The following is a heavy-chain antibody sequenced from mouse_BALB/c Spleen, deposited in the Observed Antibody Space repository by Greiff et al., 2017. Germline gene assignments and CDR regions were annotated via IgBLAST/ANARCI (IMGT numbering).Heavy chain of an antibody. CDR1: GYTFTNYW. Sequence: QVQLQQSGAELVRPGTSVKISCKASGYTFTNYWLGWVKQRPGHGLEWIGDIYPGGGYTNYNEKFKGKATLTADKSSSTAYMQLSSLTSEDSAVYFCARSSYYGNAYAMDYWGQGTSVTVSS. D-gene: IGHD2-10*01. J-gene: IGHJ4*01. V-gene: IGHV1-63*01. CDR2: IYPGGGYT. CDR3: ARSSYYGNAYAMDY.